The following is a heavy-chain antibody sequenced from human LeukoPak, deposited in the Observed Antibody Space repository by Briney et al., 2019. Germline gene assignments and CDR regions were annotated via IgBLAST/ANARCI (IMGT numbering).Heavy chain of an antibody. CDR1: GGSISSGDYY. V-gene: IGHV4-30-4*08. J-gene: IGHJ4*02. CDR3: ARASGSYDAVDY. CDR2: TYYSGST. Sequence: KASETLSLTCTVSGGSISSGDYYWSWIRQPPGKGLEWIGYTYYSGSTYYNPSLKSRVTISVDTSKNPFSLKLSSVTAADTAVYYCARASGSYDAVDYWGQGTLVTVSS. D-gene: IGHD1-26*01.